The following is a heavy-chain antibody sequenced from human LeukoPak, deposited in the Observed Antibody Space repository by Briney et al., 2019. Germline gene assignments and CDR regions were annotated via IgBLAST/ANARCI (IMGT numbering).Heavy chain of an antibody. J-gene: IGHJ1*01. V-gene: IGHV4-39*01. Sequence: PSETLSLTCTVSGGSISSSRYYWGWIRQPPGKGLDWVAIIYYSGTTYYNPSLKSRVTISVDTSKNQFSLRLTSVTAADTAVYYCARPSGSYYDFHHWGQGTPVTVSS. D-gene: IGHD1-26*01. CDR2: IYYSGTT. CDR1: GGSISSSRYY. CDR3: ARPSGSYYDFHH.